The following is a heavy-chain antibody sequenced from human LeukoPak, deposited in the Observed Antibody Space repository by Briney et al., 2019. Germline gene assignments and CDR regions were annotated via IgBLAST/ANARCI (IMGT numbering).Heavy chain of an antibody. Sequence: ASVKVSCKASGYTFTSYDISWVRQAPGQGLEWMGWINTNTGNPTYAQDFTGRFVFSLDTSVTTTFLEISSLKAEDTAIYYCARSSWIQQSSDFWGQGTLVTVSS. CDR2: INTNTGNP. CDR1: GYTFTSYD. V-gene: IGHV7-4-1*02. J-gene: IGHJ4*02. D-gene: IGHD5-18*01. CDR3: ARSSWIQQSSDF.